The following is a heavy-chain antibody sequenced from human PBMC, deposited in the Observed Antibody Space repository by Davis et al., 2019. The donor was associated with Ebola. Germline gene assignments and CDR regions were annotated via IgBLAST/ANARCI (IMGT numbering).Heavy chain of an antibody. V-gene: IGHV6-1*01. J-gene: IGHJ4*02. CDR3: ASGWWSRGIDY. Sequence: PSETLSLTCAISGDSVSSSGAAWIWIRQSPSRGLEWLGRTYYNSKWYHDYALSVKSRITINLDTSKNQFSLQLNSVTPEDTAVYYCASGWWSRGIDYWGLGSLVTVSS. D-gene: IGHD2-15*01. CDR1: GDSVSSSGAA. CDR2: TYYNSKWYH.